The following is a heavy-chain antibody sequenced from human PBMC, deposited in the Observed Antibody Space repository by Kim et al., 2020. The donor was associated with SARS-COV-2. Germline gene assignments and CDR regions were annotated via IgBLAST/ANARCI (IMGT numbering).Heavy chain of an antibody. D-gene: IGHD4-17*01. CDR2: ISYDGSNK. CDR1: GFTFSSYG. Sequence: GGSLRLSCAASGFTFSSYGMHWVRQAPGKGLEWVAVISYDGSNKYYADSVKGRFTISRDNSKNTLYLQMNSLRAEDTAVYYCARVPSYGDYTNWYFDLWGRGTLVTVSS. J-gene: IGHJ2*01. CDR3: ARVPSYGDYTNWYFDL. V-gene: IGHV3-33*05.